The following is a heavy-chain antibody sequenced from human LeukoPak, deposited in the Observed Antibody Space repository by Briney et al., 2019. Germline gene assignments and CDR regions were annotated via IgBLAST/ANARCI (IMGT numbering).Heavy chain of an antibody. CDR2: SSWSGTTL. CDR1: GFTINNYE. CDR3: ARDGMDNGWYNWLDP. V-gene: IGHV3-48*03. J-gene: IGHJ5*02. Sequence: GGSLRLSCTASGFTINNYEMNWLRQAPGKRLEWVSYSSWSGTTLYYAVYVGGRLTSYSDNGKNSLCLQMNSLIAEDTAVYYCARDGMDNGWYNWLDPWGRGTLVTVSS. D-gene: IGHD6-19*01.